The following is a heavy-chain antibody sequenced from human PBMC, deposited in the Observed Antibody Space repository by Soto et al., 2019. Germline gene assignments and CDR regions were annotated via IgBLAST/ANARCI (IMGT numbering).Heavy chain of an antibody. CDR2: IIPIFGTA. CDR3: ARVLGQQLTTGGMDV. Sequence: QVQLVQSGAEVKKPGSSVKVSCKASGGTFSSYAITWVRQAPGHGLEWMGGIIPIFGTANYAQKFQGRVTINADESTSTAYMELSSLRSEDTAVYYCARVLGQQLTTGGMDVWGQGTTVTVSS. CDR1: GGTFSSYA. D-gene: IGHD6-13*01. J-gene: IGHJ6*02. V-gene: IGHV1-69*01.